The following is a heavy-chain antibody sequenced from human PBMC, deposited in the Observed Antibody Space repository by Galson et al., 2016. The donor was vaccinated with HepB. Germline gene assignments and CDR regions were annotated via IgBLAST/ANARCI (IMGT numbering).Heavy chain of an antibody. CDR3: VRFQRREPDNY. D-gene: IGHD1-26*01. Sequence: SLRLSCAASGFILSNYWMTWVRQAPGKGLEWMANIKEDGSDKYYVDTVKGRFTISRDNAKNSLYLQMNSLRAEDTAVYYCVRFQRREPDNYWGQGTLVTVSS. CDR1: GFILSNYW. CDR2: IKEDGSDK. V-gene: IGHV3-7*03. J-gene: IGHJ4*02.